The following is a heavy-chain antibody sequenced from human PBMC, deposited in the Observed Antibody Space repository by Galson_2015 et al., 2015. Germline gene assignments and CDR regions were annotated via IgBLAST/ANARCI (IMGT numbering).Heavy chain of an antibody. CDR2: IYYSGST. J-gene: IGHJ4*02. Sequence: ETLSLTCTVSGGSISSYYWSWIRQPPGKGLEWIGYIYYSGSTNYNPSLKSRVTISVDTSKNQFSLKLSSVTAADTAVYYCARNSDCSSTSCYHKQWNFDYWGQGTLVTVSS. D-gene: IGHD2-2*01. V-gene: IGHV4-59*01. CDR3: ARNSDCSSTSCYHKQWNFDY. CDR1: GGSISSYY.